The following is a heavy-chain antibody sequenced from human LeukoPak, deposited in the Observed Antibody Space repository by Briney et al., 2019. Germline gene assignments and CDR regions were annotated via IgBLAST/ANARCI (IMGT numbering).Heavy chain of an antibody. CDR1: AFTVSSYW. J-gene: IGHJ6*02. Sequence: GGSLTLSCAPSAFTVSSYWMSWVRHAPGKGLEWVANIKQDGRENNYTDSVKGRFTISRANAKNSLYLQMNSLRAEDTAVYYCAREYGQYCSSTSCYFLYYYYYGMDVWGQGTTVTVSS. CDR2: IKQDGREN. D-gene: IGHD2-2*01. CDR3: AREYGQYCSSTSCYFLYYYYYGMDV. V-gene: IGHV3-7*01.